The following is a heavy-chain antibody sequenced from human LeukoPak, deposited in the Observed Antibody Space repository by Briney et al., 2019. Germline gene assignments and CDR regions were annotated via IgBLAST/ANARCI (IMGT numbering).Heavy chain of an antibody. D-gene: IGHD5-12*01. Sequence: GESLKISCKGSGYSFTSYWIGWVRQMPGKGLEWMGIIYPGGSDTRYSPSFQGQVTISADKSISTAYLQWSSLKASDTAMYYCARLREDIVATIPYYFDYWGQGTLVTVSS. V-gene: IGHV5-51*01. J-gene: IGHJ4*02. CDR1: GYSFTSYW. CDR2: IYPGGSDT. CDR3: ARLREDIVATIPYYFDY.